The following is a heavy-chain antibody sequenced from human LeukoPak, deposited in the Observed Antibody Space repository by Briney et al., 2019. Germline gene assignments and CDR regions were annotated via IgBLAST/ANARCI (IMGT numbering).Heavy chain of an antibody. CDR3: ARDQSIVGATTYPDY. CDR1: GFTFSAYE. D-gene: IGHD1-26*01. CDR2: IGSSGSTV. V-gene: IGHV3-48*03. J-gene: IGHJ4*02. Sequence: PGGSLRLSCAASGFTFSAYEMNWVRQAPGKGLEWVSYIGSSGSTVYYADSVKGRFTISRDNAKNSLYLQMNSLRAEDTAVYYCARDQSIVGATTYPDYWGQGTLVTVSS.